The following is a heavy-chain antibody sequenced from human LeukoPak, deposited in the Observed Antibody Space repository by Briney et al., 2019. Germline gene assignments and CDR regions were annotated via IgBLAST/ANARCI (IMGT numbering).Heavy chain of an antibody. CDR1: GFTFSSYS. V-gene: IGHV3-21*01. J-gene: IGHJ3*02. CDR2: ISSSSSYI. D-gene: IGHD4-17*01. CDR3: ARVYGDYVFAFDI. Sequence: GGSLRLSCAASGFTFSSYSMNWVRQAPGKGLEWVSSISSSSSYIYYADSVRGRFTISRDNAKNSLYLQMNSLRAEDTAVYYCARVYGDYVFAFDIWGQGTMVTVSS.